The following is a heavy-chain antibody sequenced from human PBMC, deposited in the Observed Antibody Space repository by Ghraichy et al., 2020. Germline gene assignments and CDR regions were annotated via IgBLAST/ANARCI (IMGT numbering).Heavy chain of an antibody. CDR2: IVSDGSNK. CDR1: GFTFSSFA. Sequence: GGSLRLSCAASGFTFSSFAIHGVRQAPGKGLEWVAVIVSDGSNKYYADSVKGRFTISRDNSKNTLYLQMNSLRAEDTAVYSCARDNVHCSGGSCSRGEFDYWGQGTLVTVSS. V-gene: IGHV3-30-3*01. D-gene: IGHD2-15*01. J-gene: IGHJ4*02. CDR3: ARDNVHCSGGSCSRGEFDY.